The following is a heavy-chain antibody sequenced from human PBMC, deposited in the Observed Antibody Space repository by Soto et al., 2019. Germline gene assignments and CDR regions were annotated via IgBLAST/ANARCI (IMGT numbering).Heavy chain of an antibody. V-gene: IGHV4-59*01. CDR2: INYSGSS. CDR1: GDSSSTYY. Sequence: QVQLQESGPGLVKSSETLSLTCSVSGDSSSTYYCGWIRQPPGKGLEWIGYINYSGSSNQNPSLKSRLSISVDASKNQVSLKLTSVTAADTAVYYCARSFCADSVSCNWFDPWGQGTLVVVSS. J-gene: IGHJ5*02. D-gene: IGHD2-21*01. CDR3: ARSFCADSVSCNWFDP.